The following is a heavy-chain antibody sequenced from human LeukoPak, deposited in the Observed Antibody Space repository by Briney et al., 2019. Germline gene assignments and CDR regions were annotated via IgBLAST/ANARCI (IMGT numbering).Heavy chain of an antibody. Sequence: SVKVSCKASGGTFSSYAISWVRQAPGQGLEWMGGIIPIFGTPNYAQKFQGRVTITADESTSTAYMELSSLRSEDTAVYYCARSATNYDSSGYYYYWGQGTLVTVSS. D-gene: IGHD3-22*01. CDR1: GGTFSSYA. J-gene: IGHJ4*02. V-gene: IGHV1-69*01. CDR2: IIPIFGTP. CDR3: ARSATNYDSSGYYYY.